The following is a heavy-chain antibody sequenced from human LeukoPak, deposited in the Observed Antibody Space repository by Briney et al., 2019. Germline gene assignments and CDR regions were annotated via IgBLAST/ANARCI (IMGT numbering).Heavy chain of an antibody. CDR1: GFTFSSYA. D-gene: IGHD3-10*01. V-gene: IGHV3-23*01. CDR2: ISGSGGST. J-gene: IGHJ4*02. Sequence: GGSLRLPCAASGFTFSSYAMSWVRQAPGKGLEWVSAISGSGGSTYYADSVKGRFTISRDNSKNTLYLQMNSLRAEDTAVYYCAKLYMVRGVIITPPGYWGQGTLVTVSS. CDR3: AKLYMVRGVIITPPGY.